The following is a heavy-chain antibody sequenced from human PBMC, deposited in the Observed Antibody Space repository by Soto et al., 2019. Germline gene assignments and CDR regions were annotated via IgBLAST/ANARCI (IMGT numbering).Heavy chain of an antibody. CDR2: VSYDGSNN. D-gene: IGHD6-19*01. CDR1: GFPFNAYG. V-gene: IGHV3-30*18. J-gene: IGHJ3*02. CDR3: AKAHGDRSGWYKMSLVAFDI. Sequence: PGGSLRLSCAASGFPFNAYGMRWVRQAPGKGLEWVAVVSYDGSNNYYVDSVKGRFTISRDNPKNTLYLQMNSLRTEDTAVYYCAKAHGDRSGWYKMSLVAFDIWGQGTMVTVSS.